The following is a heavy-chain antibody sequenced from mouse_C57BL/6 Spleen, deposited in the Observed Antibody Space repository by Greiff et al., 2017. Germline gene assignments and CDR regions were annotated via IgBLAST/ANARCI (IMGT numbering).Heavy chain of an antibody. CDR3: ARPYYYGSSLYYAMDY. J-gene: IGHJ4*01. V-gene: IGHV1-81*01. D-gene: IGHD1-1*01. CDR2: IYPRSGNT. CDR1: GYTFTSYG. Sequence: QVQLQQSGAELARPGASVKLSCKASGYTFTSYGISWVKQRTGQGLAWIGEIYPRSGNTYYNEKFKGKATLTADKSSSTAYMELRSLTSEDSAVYFWARPYYYGSSLYYAMDYWGQGTSVTVSS.